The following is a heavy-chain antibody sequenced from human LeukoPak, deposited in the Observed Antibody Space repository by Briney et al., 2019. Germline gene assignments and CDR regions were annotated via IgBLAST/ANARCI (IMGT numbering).Heavy chain of an antibody. D-gene: IGHD6-13*01. V-gene: IGHV4-34*01. Sequence: SETLSLTCAVYGGSFSGYYWSWIRQPPGKGLEWIGEINHSGSTNYNPSLKSRVTISVDTSKNQFSLKLSSVTAADTAVYYCARRSPIAATGTRRLEDWGQGTLVTVSS. CDR3: ARRSPIAATGTRRLED. J-gene: IGHJ4*02. CDR2: INHSGST. CDR1: GGSFSGYY.